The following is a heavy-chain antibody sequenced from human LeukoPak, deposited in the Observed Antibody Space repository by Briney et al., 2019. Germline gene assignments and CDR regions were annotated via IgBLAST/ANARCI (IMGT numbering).Heavy chain of an antibody. CDR3: AKGSRSYDSSGYHWDY. D-gene: IGHD3-22*01. CDR2: SSGSGMTT. J-gene: IGHJ4*02. CDR1: GFTFSSYA. V-gene: IGHV3-23*01. Sequence: GGSLRLSCAASGFTFSSYAMSWVRQAPGKGLEWVSSSSGSGMTTYYADSVKGRFTISRDNSKNTLCLQMNSLRAEDTALYYCAKGSRSYDSSGYHWDYWGQGTLVTVSS.